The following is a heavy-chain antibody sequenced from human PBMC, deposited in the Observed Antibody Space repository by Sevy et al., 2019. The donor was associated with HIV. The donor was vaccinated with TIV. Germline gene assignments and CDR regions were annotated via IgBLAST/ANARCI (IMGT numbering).Heavy chain of an antibody. CDR1: GFTFRTYA. Sequence: GGSLRLSCAASGFTFRTYAFHWVRQAPGRGLEGIGLISSNGDNGLYATSVRGRFTISRDNSMNTLYLQMTSLTPDDTAVYYCARGPEWELTSFLSHWGQGTLVTVSS. J-gene: IGHJ4*02. D-gene: IGHD1-26*01. CDR2: ISSNGDNG. CDR3: ARGPEWELTSFLSH. V-gene: IGHV3-30-3*01.